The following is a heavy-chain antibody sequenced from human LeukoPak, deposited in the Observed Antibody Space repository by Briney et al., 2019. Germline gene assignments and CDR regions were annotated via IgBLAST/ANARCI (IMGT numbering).Heavy chain of an antibody. Sequence: GGSLSLSCTVSGFTFSSYSKNWVRKPPGKGLEWVSSISSSSSYIYYADSVKSRFTISRDTAKNSLYLQMNCLRAEDTAVYYCARVGVEATGDFDYWGQGTLVSVSS. J-gene: IGHJ4*02. V-gene: IGHV3-21*01. CDR1: GFTFSSYS. CDR3: ARVGVEATGDFDY. CDR2: ISSSSSYI. D-gene: IGHD1-26*01.